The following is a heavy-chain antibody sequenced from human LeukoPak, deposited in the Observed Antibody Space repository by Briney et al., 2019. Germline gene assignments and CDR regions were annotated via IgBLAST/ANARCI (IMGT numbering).Heavy chain of an antibody. CDR1: GYTFTGYY. CDR2: INPNSGGT. J-gene: IGHJ6*02. V-gene: IGHV1-2*02. D-gene: IGHD3-3*01. Sequence: ASVKVSCKAPGYTFTGYYMHWVRQAPGQGLEWMGWINPNSGGTNYAQKFQGRVTMTRDTSISTAYMELSRLRSDDTAVYYCARITYYDFWSGYINYYYYYGMDVWGQGTTVTVSS. CDR3: ARITYYDFWSGYINYYYYYGMDV.